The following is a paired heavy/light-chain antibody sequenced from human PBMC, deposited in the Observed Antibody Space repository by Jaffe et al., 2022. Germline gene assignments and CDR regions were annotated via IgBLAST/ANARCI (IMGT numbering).Heavy chain of an antibody. D-gene: IGHD6-13*01. V-gene: IGHV3-48*03. CDR3: TRDGKAGGTVGIDY. CDR1: GFTFNIFE. J-gene: IGHJ4*02. CDR2: IDSSGSTT. Sequence: EMQLVESGGGLVQPGGSLRLSCAASGFTFNIFEMDWVRQAPGKGLEWVSYIDSSGSTTYYGDSVKGRFTISRDNAKNSLYLQMNSLRAEDTAVYFCTRDGKAGGTVGIDYWGQGILVTVSS.
Light chain of an antibody. CDR3: QVWDGRRHQVV. CDR2: DDS. J-gene: IGLJ2*01. CDR1: NIGSTN. Sequence: SYVLTQPPSVSVAPGQTARITCGGNNIGSTNVHWYQHKPGQAPVLVVYDDSDRPSGIPERFSGSNSGNTATLTISRVEAGDEADYYCQVWDGRRHQVVFGGGTKLTVL. V-gene: IGLV3-21*02.